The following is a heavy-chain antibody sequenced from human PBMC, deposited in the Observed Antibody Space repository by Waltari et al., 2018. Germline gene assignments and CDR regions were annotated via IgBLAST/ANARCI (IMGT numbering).Heavy chain of an antibody. J-gene: IGHJ4*02. V-gene: IGHV4-59*11. CDR3: ARGGELERLRGIDYFDY. D-gene: IGHD1-1*01. CDR2: IYYSGST. CDR1: GGSISSHY. Sequence: QVQLQESGPGLVKPSETLSLTCTVSGGSISSHYWSWIRQPPGKGLEWYGYIYYSGSTNYTPSRKSRVTISVDTSKNQFSLKLSSVTAADTAVYYCARGGELERLRGIDYFDYWGQGTLVTVSS.